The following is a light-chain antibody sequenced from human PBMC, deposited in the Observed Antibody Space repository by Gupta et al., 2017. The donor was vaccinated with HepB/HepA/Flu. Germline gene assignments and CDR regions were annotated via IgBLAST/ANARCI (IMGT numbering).Light chain of an antibody. CDR2: RNN. J-gene: IGLJ2*01. CDR1: SSNIGSNY. V-gene: IGLV1-47*01. Sequence: QSVLTQLPSASGTPGQRVTISCSGSSSNIGSNYVYWYQQLPGTAPKLLIYRNNQRPSGFPDRFSGSKSGTSASLAIRGLRSEDEADYYCSAWDDSLSGRVFGGGTKLTVL. CDR3: SAWDDSLSGRV.